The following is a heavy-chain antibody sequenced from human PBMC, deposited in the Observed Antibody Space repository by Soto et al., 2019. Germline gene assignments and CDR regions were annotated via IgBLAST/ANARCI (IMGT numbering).Heavy chain of an antibody. CDR3: ARDPATVTTGYY. J-gene: IGHJ4*02. Sequence: QVQLVESGGGVVQPGRSLRLSCAASGFTFSSYGMHWVSQAPGKGLEWVAVIWYDGSNKYYADSVKGRFTISRDNSKNTLYLQMNSLRAEDTAVYYCARDPATVTTGYYWGQGTLVTVSS. CDR2: IWYDGSNK. V-gene: IGHV3-33*01. CDR1: GFTFSSYG. D-gene: IGHD4-17*01.